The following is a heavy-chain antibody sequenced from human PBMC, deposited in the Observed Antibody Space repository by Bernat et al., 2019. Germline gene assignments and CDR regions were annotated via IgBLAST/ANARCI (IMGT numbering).Heavy chain of an antibody. Sequence: QVQLQESGPGLVKPSGTLSLTCAVSGGSISSRSYYWGWIRQPPGKGLEWIGSFYYSGSTYYNPSLKSRVTISIDTSKNQFSLKLSSVTAADTAVYYCPSKLGPDQWYFDLWGRGTLVTVSS. CDR3: PSKLGPDQWYFDL. V-gene: IGHV4-39*01. J-gene: IGHJ2*01. CDR1: GGSISSRSYY. D-gene: IGHD7-27*01. CDR2: FYYSGST.